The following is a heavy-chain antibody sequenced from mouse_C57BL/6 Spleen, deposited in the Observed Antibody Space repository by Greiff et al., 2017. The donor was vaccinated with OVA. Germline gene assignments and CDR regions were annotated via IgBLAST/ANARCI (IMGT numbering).Heavy chain of an antibody. D-gene: IGHD1-1*01. J-gene: IGHJ2*01. CDR3: TRRLLRYGDY. V-gene: IGHV1-15*01. CDR1: GYTFTDYE. CDR2: IDPETGGT. Sequence: QVQLQQSGAELVRPGASVTLSCKASGYTFTDYEMHWVKQTPVHGLEWIGAIDPETGGTAYNQKFKGKAILTADKSSSTAYMELRSLTSEDSAVYYCTRRLLRYGDYWGQGTTLTVSS.